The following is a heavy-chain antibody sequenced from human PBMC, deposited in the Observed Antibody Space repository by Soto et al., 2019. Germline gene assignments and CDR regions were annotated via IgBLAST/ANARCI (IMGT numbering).Heavy chain of an antibody. CDR3: AKVKFLDYYDSSGYYSSLWTQAHDY. J-gene: IGHJ4*02. CDR2: ISYDGSNK. Sequence: GGSLRHSWSGSGVSFSRDGMHWVRQAPGKGLEWVAVISYDGSNKYYADSVKGRFTISRDNSKNTLYLQMNSLRAEDTAVYYCAKVKFLDYYDSSGYYSSLWTQAHDYWGQGTLVTVSS. CDR1: GVSFSRDG. V-gene: IGHV3-30*18. D-gene: IGHD3-22*01.